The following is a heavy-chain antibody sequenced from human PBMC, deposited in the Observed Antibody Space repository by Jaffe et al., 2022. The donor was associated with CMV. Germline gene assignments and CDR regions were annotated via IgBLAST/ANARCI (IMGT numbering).Heavy chain of an antibody. CDR3: VRDGGNGHHWAFDI. V-gene: IGHV3-7*03. J-gene: IGHJ3*02. CDR1: GFTFNTYW. CDR2: INEDGSVK. D-gene: IGHD3-16*01. Sequence: ELQLVESGGGLVQPGGSLRLSCTVSGFTFNTYWMSWVRQAPGKGLEWVAKINEDGSVKGYVDSVKGRFTISRDNGENSVYLQMNSLRAEDTAVYYCVRDGGNGHHWAFDIWGQGTMVTVSP.